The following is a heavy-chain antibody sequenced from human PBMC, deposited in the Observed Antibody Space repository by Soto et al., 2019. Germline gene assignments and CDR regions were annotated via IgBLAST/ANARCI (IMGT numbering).Heavy chain of an antibody. CDR1: GFTFSSYS. V-gene: IGHV3-21*01. D-gene: IGHD2-2*01. CDR3: VRDPTGDKSVVPAGPGWFDP. CDR2: ISSSSSYI. Sequence: GRSLRLSCAASGFTFSSYSMNRVPQAPGKGLEWVSSISSSSSYIYYADSVKGRFPISRDNAKKSLDLQMNSLRAEDTAVHYCVRDPTGDKSVVPAGPGWFDPWGQGTLVTVSS. J-gene: IGHJ5*02.